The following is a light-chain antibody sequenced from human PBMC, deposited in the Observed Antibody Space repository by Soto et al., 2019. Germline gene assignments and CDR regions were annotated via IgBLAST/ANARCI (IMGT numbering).Light chain of an antibody. V-gene: IGKV3-15*01. CDR2: GAS. Sequence: EKVMTQSPATPSLSPGEKDTLSCRARHRVSSTLAWYQQNPGQAPRLLIYGASTRATGIPARFSGSGSGTEFTLTISSLQSEDFAVYYCQQYNNWPPPLTFGGGTKVDIK. CDR3: QQYNNWPPPLT. J-gene: IGKJ4*01. CDR1: HRVSST.